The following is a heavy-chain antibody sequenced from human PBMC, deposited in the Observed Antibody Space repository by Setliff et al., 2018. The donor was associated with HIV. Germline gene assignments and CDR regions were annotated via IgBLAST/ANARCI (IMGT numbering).Heavy chain of an antibody. CDR1: GYSFTTYA. V-gene: IGHV1-18*03. D-gene: IGHD3-10*01. CDR3: ARSQINLVRGVVHYFDY. J-gene: IGHJ4*02. CDR2: ISAYNGKT. Sequence: AASVKVSCKASGYSFTTYAISWVRQAPGQGLEWMGWISAYNGKTLYSQDFQGRVTISRDTSASTAHMELSSLRSEDMAVYYCARSQINLVRGVVHYFDYWGQGTLVTVSS.